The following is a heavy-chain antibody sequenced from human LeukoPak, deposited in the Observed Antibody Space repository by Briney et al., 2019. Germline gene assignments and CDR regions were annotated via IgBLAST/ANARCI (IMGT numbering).Heavy chain of an antibody. CDR1: GFTFSSYA. Sequence: PGGSLRLSCAASGFTFSSYAMSWVRQAPGKGLEWVSAISGSGGSTYYADSVKGRFTISRDNSKNTLYLQMNSLRAEDTAVYYCAKRQARGYYDSSGYYGDAFDIWGQGTMVTVSS. CDR3: AKRQARGYYDSSGYYGDAFDI. D-gene: IGHD3-22*01. J-gene: IGHJ3*02. CDR2: ISGSGGST. V-gene: IGHV3-23*01.